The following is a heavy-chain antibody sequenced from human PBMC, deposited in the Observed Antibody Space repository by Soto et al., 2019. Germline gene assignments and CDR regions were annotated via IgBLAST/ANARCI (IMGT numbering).Heavy chain of an antibody. D-gene: IGHD3-16*01. Sequence: QVQLVESGGGVVQPGRSLRLSCAASGFTFSSHGMHWVHQAPGKGLEWVAVISFDGSRRYYVDSVKGRFTISRDNSKSTLYLQVNSLRAEDTAVYYCVKDRVESGLGEVDFWGQGTLVTVSS. V-gene: IGHV3-30*18. CDR1: GFTFSSHG. CDR3: VKDRVESGLGEVDF. CDR2: ISFDGSRR. J-gene: IGHJ4*02.